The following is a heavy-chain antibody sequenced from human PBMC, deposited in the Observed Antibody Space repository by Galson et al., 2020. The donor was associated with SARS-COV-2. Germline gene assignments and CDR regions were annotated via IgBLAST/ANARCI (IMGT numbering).Heavy chain of an antibody. CDR1: GFTFSSSW. J-gene: IGHJ4*02. D-gene: IGHD6-13*01. CDR2: IKQDGSEK. V-gene: IGHV3-7*01. CDR3: ARVSIAAPGADY. Sequence: GGSLRLSCAAFGFTFSSSWMSWVRQAPGKGLEWVANIKQDGSEKYYVDSVKGRFTISRDNAKNSLYLQMNSLRAEDTAVYYCARVSIAAPGADYWGQGTLVTVS.